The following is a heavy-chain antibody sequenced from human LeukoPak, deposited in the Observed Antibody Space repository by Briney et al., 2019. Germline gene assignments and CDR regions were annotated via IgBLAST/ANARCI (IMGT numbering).Heavy chain of an antibody. V-gene: IGHV1-2*02. D-gene: IGHD4-17*01. J-gene: IGHJ4*02. CDR1: GYTFPDYY. CDR3: ARKGRIYGDYDY. CDR2: INPNSGGT. Sequence: VASVKVSFKASGYTFPDYYIHWVRQAPGQGLEWIGFINPNSGGTHYAQKFQGRVTVTRDTSINTVYMEMIRLRSDDTAVYYCARKGRIYGDYDYWGRGTLVSVSS.